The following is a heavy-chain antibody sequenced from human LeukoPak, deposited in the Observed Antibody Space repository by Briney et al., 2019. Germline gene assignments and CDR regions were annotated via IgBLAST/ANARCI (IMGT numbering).Heavy chain of an antibody. CDR2: ISPSGGST. J-gene: IGHJ5*02. CDR1: GYTFTSNY. CDR3: ARLEYAATGGWFDP. Sequence: ASVKVSCKAFGYTFTSNYMHWVRQAPGQGPEWMGVISPSGGSTTYAQKFQGRVTMTRDMSTSTVYMELSSLRSEDTAVYYCARLEYAATGGWFDPWGQGTLVTVSS. V-gene: IGHV1-46*01. D-gene: IGHD6-25*01.